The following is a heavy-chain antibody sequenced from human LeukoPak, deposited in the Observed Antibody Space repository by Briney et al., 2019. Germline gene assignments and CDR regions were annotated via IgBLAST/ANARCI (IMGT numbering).Heavy chain of an antibody. CDR1: GFTFSRFA. V-gene: IGHV3-23*01. D-gene: IGHD1-1*01. CDR2: ISGSGGGT. CDR3: ARDLDDQNSLPPVFQY. Sequence: PGGSLRLSCAASGFTFSRFAMSCVREAPGEGLEWGSAISGSGGGTYYADSVKGRFTISRDNSKNTLYLQIDSLRGEDTAVYYCARDLDDQNSLPPVFQYWGQGTLVTVSS. J-gene: IGHJ1*01.